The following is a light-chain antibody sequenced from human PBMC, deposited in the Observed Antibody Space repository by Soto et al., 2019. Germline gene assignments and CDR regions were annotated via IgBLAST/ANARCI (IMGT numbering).Light chain of an antibody. CDR2: LGS. CDR1: QSLLHSDGYNY. CDR3: MQALQTPLT. Sequence: DIVMTQSPLSLPVTPGEPASISCRSSQSLLHSDGYNYLDWFLQRPGQSPQLLIYLGSSRASGVPDRVSGSGSGTDFTLKISRVEAEDGGVYYCMQALQTPLTFGGGTKVDIK. J-gene: IGKJ4*01. V-gene: IGKV2-28*01.